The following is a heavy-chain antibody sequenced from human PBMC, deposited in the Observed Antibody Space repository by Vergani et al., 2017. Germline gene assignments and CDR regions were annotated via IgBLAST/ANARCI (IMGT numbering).Heavy chain of an antibody. CDR2: INHSGST. V-gene: IGHV4-34*01. Sequence: QVQLQQWGAGLLKPSETLSLTCAVYGGSFSGYYWSWIRQPLGKGLEWIGEINHSGSTNYNPSLKSRVTISVDTSKNQFSPKLSSVTAADTAVYYCARVTGISNYFDYWGQGTLVTVSS. CDR3: ARVTGISNYFDY. D-gene: IGHD3-10*01. J-gene: IGHJ4*02. CDR1: GGSFSGYY.